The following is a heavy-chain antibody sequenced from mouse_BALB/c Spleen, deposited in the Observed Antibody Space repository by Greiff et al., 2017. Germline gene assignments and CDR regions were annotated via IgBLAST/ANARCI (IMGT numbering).Heavy chain of an antibody. CDR2: IWSGGST. CDR1: GFSLTSYG. Sequence: VKVVESGPGLVQPSQSLSITCTVSGFSLTSYGVHWVRQSPGKGLEWLGVIWSGGSTDYNAAFISRLSISKDNSKSQVFFKMNSLQANDTAIYYCARKGGRLLHAMDYWGQGTSVTVSS. D-gene: IGHD2-3*01. CDR3: ARKGGRLLHAMDY. J-gene: IGHJ4*01. V-gene: IGHV2-2*02.